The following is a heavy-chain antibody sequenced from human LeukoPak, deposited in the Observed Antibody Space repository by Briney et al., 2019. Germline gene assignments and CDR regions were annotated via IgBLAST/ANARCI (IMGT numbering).Heavy chain of an antibody. CDR1: GFTFSSYG. CDR3: ARIITMVRGANGAFDI. J-gene: IGHJ3*02. V-gene: IGHV3-30*03. D-gene: IGHD3-10*01. CDR2: ISYDGSNK. Sequence: GRSLRLSCAASGFTFSSYGMHWVRQAPGKGLEWVAVISYDGSNKYYADSVKGRFTISRDNSKNTLYLQMNSLRAEDTAVYYCARIITMVRGANGAFDIWGQGTMVTVSS.